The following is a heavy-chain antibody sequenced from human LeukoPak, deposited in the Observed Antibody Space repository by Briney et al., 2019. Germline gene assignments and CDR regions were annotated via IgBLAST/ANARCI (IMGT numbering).Heavy chain of an antibody. D-gene: IGHD2-2*01. CDR1: GGTFSSYA. Sequence: ASVKVSCKASGGTFSSYAISWVRQAPGQGLEWMGGIIPIFGTANYAQKSQGRVTITTDESTSTAYMELSSLRSEDTAVYYCARRRSTQNWIDPWGQGTLVTVSS. J-gene: IGHJ5*02. CDR3: ARRRSTQNWIDP. CDR2: IIPIFGTA. V-gene: IGHV1-69*05.